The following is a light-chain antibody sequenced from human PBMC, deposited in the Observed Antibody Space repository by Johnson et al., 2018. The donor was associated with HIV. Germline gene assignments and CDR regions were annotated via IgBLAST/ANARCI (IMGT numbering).Light chain of an antibody. CDR3: GTWDSRLSAYV. Sequence: QSVLTQPPSVSAAPGQKVTFSCSGSTSNIGNNDVSWYRHLPGTAPKLLIYDNYKRPSGIPDRFSGSKSGTSATLGITGLQTGDEADYYCGTWDSRLSAYVFGTGTKVTV. CDR1: TSNIGNND. CDR2: DNY. J-gene: IGLJ1*01. V-gene: IGLV1-51*01.